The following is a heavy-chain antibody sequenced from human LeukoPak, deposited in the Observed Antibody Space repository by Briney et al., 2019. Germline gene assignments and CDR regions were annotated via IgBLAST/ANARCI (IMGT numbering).Heavy chain of an antibody. Sequence: SVKVSCKASGDTFSSYAISWVRQAPGQGLEWMGWIIPIFGTANYAQKFQGRVTITTDESTSTAYMELSSLRSEDTAVYYCARGRRIAARPNYYYYMDVWGKGTTVTVSS. CDR3: ARGRRIAARPNYYYYMDV. D-gene: IGHD6-6*01. J-gene: IGHJ6*03. CDR1: GDTFSSYA. CDR2: IIPIFGTA. V-gene: IGHV1-69*05.